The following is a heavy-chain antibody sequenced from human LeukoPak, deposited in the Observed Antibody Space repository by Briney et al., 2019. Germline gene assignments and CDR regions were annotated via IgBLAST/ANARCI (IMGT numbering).Heavy chain of an antibody. V-gene: IGHV4-59*08. Sequence: SETLSLTCTVSGGSISSYYWSWIRQPPGKGLEWIGCIYYSGSTNYNPSLKSRVTISVDTSKNQFSLKLSSVTAADTAVYYCARGGTVSPLDYWGQGTLVTVSS. CDR2: IYYSGST. D-gene: IGHD4-17*01. CDR1: GGSISSYY. J-gene: IGHJ4*02. CDR3: ARGGTVSPLDY.